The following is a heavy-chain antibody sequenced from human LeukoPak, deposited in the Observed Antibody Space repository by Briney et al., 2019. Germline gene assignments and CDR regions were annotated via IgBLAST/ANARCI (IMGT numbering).Heavy chain of an antibody. J-gene: IGHJ6*03. CDR3: AKDSTRRVDYYMDV. D-gene: IGHD3-10*01. V-gene: IGHV3-33*06. Sequence: GGSLRLSCAASGFTFSSYGMHWVRQAPGKGLEWVAVIWYDGSNKYYADSVKGRFTISRDSSENTLYLQMNSLRAEDTAVYYCAKDSTRRVDYYMDVWGKGTTVTVSS. CDR1: GFTFSSYG. CDR2: IWYDGSNK.